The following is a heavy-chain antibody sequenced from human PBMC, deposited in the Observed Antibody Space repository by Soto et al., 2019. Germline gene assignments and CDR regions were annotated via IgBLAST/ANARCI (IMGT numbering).Heavy chain of an antibody. D-gene: IGHD4-17*01. V-gene: IGHV1-24*01. J-gene: IGHJ5*02. CDR3: ATLPTTVTTLWFDP. CDR1: GYTLNELS. Sequence: ASVKVSCKVSGYTLNELSMHWVRQAPGKGLEWMGGFDPEDGETIYAQKFQGRVTMTEDTSTDTAYMELSSLRSEDTAVYYCATLPTTVTTLWFDPWGQGTLVTVSS. CDR2: FDPEDGET.